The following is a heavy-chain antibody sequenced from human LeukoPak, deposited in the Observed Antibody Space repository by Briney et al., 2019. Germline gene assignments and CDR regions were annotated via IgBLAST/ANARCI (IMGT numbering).Heavy chain of an antibody. D-gene: IGHD3-10*01. J-gene: IGHJ4*02. CDR2: IGVRGGSS. CDR3: VVDLSGSADY. V-gene: IGHV3-23*01. Sequence: GGSLRLSCAASGFTFADYAMTWVRQAPGKGLEWVSVIGVRGGSSYYADSAKGRFTISRDNAKNTLYLQMNSLRTEDSALYYCVVDLSGSADYWGQGTLVTVSS. CDR1: GFTFADYA.